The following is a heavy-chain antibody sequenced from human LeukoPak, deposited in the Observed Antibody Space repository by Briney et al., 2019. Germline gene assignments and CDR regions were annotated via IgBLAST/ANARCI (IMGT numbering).Heavy chain of an antibody. CDR2: ISSSSSYI. D-gene: IGHD1-26*01. CDR1: GFTFSSYS. J-gene: IGHJ4*02. Sequence: GGSLRLSCAASGFTFSSYSMNWVRQAPGKGLEWVSSISSSSSYIYYADSVKGRFTIPRDNAKNSLYLQMNSLRAEDTAVYYCARKVGATPFDYWGQGTLVTVSS. CDR3: ARKVGATPFDY. V-gene: IGHV3-21*01.